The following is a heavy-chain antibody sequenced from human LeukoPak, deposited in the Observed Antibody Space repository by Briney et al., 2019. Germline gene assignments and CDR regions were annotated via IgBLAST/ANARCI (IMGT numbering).Heavy chain of an antibody. J-gene: IGHJ6*02. CDR2: ISSSSSYI. CDR3: ARDVKITARGYCSGGSCYKDSYYGMDV. Sequence: GGSLRLSCAASGFTFSSYSMNWVRQAPGKGLEWVSSISSSSSYIYYADSVKGRFTISRDNAKNSQYLQMNSLRAEDTAVYYCARDVKITARGYCSGGSCYKDSYYGMDVWGQGTTVTVSS. V-gene: IGHV3-21*01. CDR1: GFTFSSYS. D-gene: IGHD2-15*01.